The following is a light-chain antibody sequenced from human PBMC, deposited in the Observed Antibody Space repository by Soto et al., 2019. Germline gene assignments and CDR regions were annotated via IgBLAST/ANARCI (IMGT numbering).Light chain of an antibody. Sequence: ETLLTQFPSTLPLPPRERATLSCRASQSVGTYLAWYQQKPGQAPRLLIYEASNWASGIPARFSGSGSGTDFTLTISRLQPEDFAVYYCQQYGSSPDTFGEGTKVDIK. CDR3: QQYGSSPDT. J-gene: IGKJ4*01. V-gene: IGKV3-11*01. CDR1: QSVGTY. CDR2: EAS.